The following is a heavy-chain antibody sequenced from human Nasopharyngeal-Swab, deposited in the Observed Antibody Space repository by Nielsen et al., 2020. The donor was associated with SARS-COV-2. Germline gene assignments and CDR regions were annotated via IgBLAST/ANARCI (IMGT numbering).Heavy chain of an antibody. V-gene: IGHV1-69*13. CDR3: ARDEGPSSRSRYFDL. CDR1: GGTFSRYP. J-gene: IGHJ2*01. CDR2: IIPIFGAA. Sequence: SVKVSCKASGGTFSRYPISWVRQAPGQGLEGVGGIIPIFGAANSAQKFQGRVTITADESTSTAYMELSSLRSEDTAVYYCARDEGPSSRSRYFDLWGRGTLVTVSS. D-gene: IGHD2-2*01.